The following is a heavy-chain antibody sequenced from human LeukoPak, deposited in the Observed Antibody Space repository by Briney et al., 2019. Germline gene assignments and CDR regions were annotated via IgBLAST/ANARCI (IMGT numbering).Heavy chain of an antibody. Sequence: PGRTLRLSRAASGFTFTSYAMTWVRQAPGKGLEWVSAISGSGGSTYYADSVKGRFTISRDNSKNTLYLQMNSLRAEDTAVYYCAKDLRGPYYYYYYYMDVWGKGTTVTVSS. D-gene: IGHD5-12*01. J-gene: IGHJ6*03. CDR1: GFTFTSYA. V-gene: IGHV3-23*01. CDR2: ISGSGGST. CDR3: AKDLRGPYYYYYYYMDV.